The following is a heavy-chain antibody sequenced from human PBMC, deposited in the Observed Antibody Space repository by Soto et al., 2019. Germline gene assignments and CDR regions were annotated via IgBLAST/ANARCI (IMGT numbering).Heavy chain of an antibody. J-gene: IGHJ4*02. CDR1: GDSVSSVGFH. D-gene: IGHD3-3*01. CDR2: IYNGGST. Sequence: SETLSLTCTGSGDSVSSVGFHWAWLRRPPGKGLEWIGYIYNGGSTYYRPSLESRMHMSLDATRNNYSLRLTSVTAADTAVYFCARAPVGLDTISYFDYWGQGKLVT. V-gene: IGHV4-30-4*01. CDR3: ARAPVGLDTISYFDY.